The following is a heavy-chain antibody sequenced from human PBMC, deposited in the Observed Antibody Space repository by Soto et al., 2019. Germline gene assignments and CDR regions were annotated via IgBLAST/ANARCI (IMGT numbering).Heavy chain of an antibody. V-gene: IGHV3-21*01. D-gene: IGHD1-26*01. Sequence: PGGSLRLSCAASGFTFSSYSMNWVRQAPGKGLEWVSSISSSSSYIYYVDSVRGRFTMSRDNAKNSLYLQMNSLRAEDTAVYYCARVVGATQMDFDYWGQGTLVTVSS. CDR3: ARVVGATQMDFDY. CDR2: ISSSSSYI. CDR1: GFTFSSYS. J-gene: IGHJ4*02.